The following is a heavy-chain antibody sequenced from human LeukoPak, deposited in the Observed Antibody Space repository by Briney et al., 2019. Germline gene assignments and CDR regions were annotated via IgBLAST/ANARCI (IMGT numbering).Heavy chain of an antibody. V-gene: IGHV1-8*03. CDR1: AYIFTNYG. D-gene: IGHD3-3*01. J-gene: IGHJ5*02. Sequence: GASVKVSCKASAYIFTNYGISWVRQATGQGLEWMGWMNPNSGNTGYAQKFQGRVTITRNTSISTAYMELSSLRSEDTAVYYCARGWVPDDYDFWSGPGFDPWGQGTLVTVSS. CDR2: MNPNSGNT. CDR3: ARGWVPDDYDFWSGPGFDP.